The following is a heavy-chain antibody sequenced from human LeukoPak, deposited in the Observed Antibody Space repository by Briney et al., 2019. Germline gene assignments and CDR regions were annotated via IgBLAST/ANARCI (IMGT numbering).Heavy chain of an antibody. J-gene: IGHJ1*01. CDR2: ITSTSSTI. D-gene: IGHD6-19*01. CDR1: GFTFSSYS. Sequence: PGGSLRLSCAAAGFTFSSYSMNWVRQAPGKGLEWISYITSTSSTIYYADPVKGRFTISRDNAKNLLYLQLNNLRAEDTAVYYCGSIGSGWFSVQHWGQGTLVTVSS. V-gene: IGHV3-48*01. CDR3: GSIGSGWFSVQH.